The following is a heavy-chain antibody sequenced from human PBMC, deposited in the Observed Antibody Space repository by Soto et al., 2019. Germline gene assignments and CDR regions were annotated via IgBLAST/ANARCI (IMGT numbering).Heavy chain of an antibody. J-gene: IGHJ4*02. V-gene: IGHV3-9*01. CDR2: ISWNSGSI. D-gene: IGHD3-22*01. CDR1: GFTFDDYA. CDR3: AKDMVPYYYDSSGYSPFDY. Sequence: GGSLRLSCAASGFTFDDYAMHWVRQAPGKGLEWVSGISWNSGSIGYADSVKGRFTISRDNAKNSLYLQMNSLRAEDTALYYCAKDMVPYYYDSSGYSPFDYWGQGTLVTVSS.